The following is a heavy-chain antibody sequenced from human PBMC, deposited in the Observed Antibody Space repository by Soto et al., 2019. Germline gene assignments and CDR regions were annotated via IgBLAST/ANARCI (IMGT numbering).Heavy chain of an antibody. CDR1: GFTFSSYS. D-gene: IGHD3-9*01. Sequence: GGSLRLSCAAPGFTFSSYSMNWVRQAPGKGLEWVSYISSSSSTIYYADSVKGRFTISRDNAKNSLYLQMNSLRDEDTAVYYCARESYDILPGYYKGLDYWGQGPLVTVSS. J-gene: IGHJ4*02. CDR2: ISSSSSTI. V-gene: IGHV3-48*02. CDR3: ARESYDILPGYYKGLDY.